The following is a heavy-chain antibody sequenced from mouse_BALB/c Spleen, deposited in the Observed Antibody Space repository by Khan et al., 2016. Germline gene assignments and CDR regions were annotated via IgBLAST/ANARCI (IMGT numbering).Heavy chain of an antibody. V-gene: IGHV9-3-1*01. J-gene: IGHJ3*01. CDR2: INTYTGDP. CDR1: GYTFTNYG. CDR3: ARPDYGSSRGFAY. Sequence: VESGPELKKPGETVRISCKASGYTFTNYGMNWVKQAPGKGLKWMGWINTYTGDPTYADDFKGRFAFSLETSASTAYLQINNLKNEDTATYFCARPDYGSSRGFAYWGQGTLVTVSA. D-gene: IGHD1-1*01.